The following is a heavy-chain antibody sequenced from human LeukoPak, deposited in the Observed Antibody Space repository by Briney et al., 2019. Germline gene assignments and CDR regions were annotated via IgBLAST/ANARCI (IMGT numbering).Heavy chain of an antibody. Sequence: SETLSLTCTVSGGSINNYYWSWIRQPPGKGLEWIGYIYYSGSTNCNPSLKSRVTISVDTSKNQFSLKLRSVTAADTAVYYCARDNPPAGGWFDPWGQGTLVTVSS. CDR1: GGSINNYY. J-gene: IGHJ5*02. D-gene: IGHD1-14*01. V-gene: IGHV4-59*01. CDR3: ARDNPPAGGWFDP. CDR2: IYYSGST.